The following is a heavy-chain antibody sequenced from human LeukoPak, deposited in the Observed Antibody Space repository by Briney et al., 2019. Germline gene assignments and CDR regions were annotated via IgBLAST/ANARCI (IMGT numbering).Heavy chain of an antibody. V-gene: IGHV3-23*01. CDR3: ARDPLRYGSGSYYPWYFDY. CDR1: GFTFSSYA. CDR2: ISGSVGST. J-gene: IGHJ4*02. Sequence: GGSLRLSCAASGFTFSSYAMSWVRQAPGKGLEWVSAISGSVGSTYYADSVKGRFTISRDNSKNTLYLQMNSLRAEDTAVYYCARDPLRYGSGSYYPWYFDYWGQGTLVTVSS. D-gene: IGHD3-10*01.